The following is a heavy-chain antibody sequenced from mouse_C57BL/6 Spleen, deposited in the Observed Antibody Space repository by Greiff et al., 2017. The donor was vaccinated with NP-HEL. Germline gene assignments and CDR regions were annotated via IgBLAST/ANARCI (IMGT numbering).Heavy chain of an antibody. CDR3: ARWGDYPWFAY. CDR2: INPNNGGT. V-gene: IGHV1-26*01. J-gene: IGHJ3*01. CDR1: GYTFTDYY. D-gene: IGHD2-4*01. Sequence: EVQLQQSGPELVKPGASVKISCKASGYTFTDYYMNWVKQSHGKSLEWIGDINPNNGGTSYNQKFKGKATLTVDKSSSTAYMELRSLTSEDSAVYYCARWGDYPWFAYWGQGTLVTVSA.